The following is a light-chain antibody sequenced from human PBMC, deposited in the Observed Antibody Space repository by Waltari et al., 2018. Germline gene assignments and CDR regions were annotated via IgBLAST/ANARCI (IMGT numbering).Light chain of an antibody. CDR1: ASVSRN. J-gene: IGKJ3*01. CDR2: DAS. V-gene: IGKV3-11*01. CDR3: HQLISWPLT. Sequence: IVLPQSPAPLSSSTRQRATLSCRSSASVSRNLAWYQQKPGHAPSLLIYDASTRPTDIPARFSASWSGTYFTLTISSLEPEDLSVYYCHQLISWPLTFGPGTKVDFK.